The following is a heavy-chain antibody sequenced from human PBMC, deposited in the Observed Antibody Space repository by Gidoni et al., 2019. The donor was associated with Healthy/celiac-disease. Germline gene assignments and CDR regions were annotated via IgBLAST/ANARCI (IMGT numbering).Heavy chain of an antibody. CDR2: INAGNGNT. CDR3: ARAMTTVTTRGWFGP. Sequence: QVQLVQSGAEVKKPGASVKVSCKASGYTFTSYAMHWVRQAPGQRLEWMGWINAGNGNTKYSQKFQGRVTITRDTSASTAYMELSSLRSEDTAVYYCARAMTTVTTRGWFGPWGQGTLVTVSS. D-gene: IGHD4-4*01. CDR1: GYTFTSYA. V-gene: IGHV1-3*01. J-gene: IGHJ5*02.